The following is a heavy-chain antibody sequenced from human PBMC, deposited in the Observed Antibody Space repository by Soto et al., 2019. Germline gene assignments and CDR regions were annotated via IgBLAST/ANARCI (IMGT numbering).Heavy chain of an antibody. V-gene: IGHV1-18*01. J-gene: IGHJ5*02. CDR3: ASTRIAAAGTGGGWFDP. CDR1: YIVISYG. D-gene: IGHD6-13*01. Sequence: YIVISYGSSLVRQTHGQGLEWMGWISAYNGNTNYAQKLQGRVTMTTDTSTSTAYMELRSLRSDDTAVYYCASTRIAAAGTGGGWFDPWGQGTLVTVSS. CDR2: ISAYNGNT.